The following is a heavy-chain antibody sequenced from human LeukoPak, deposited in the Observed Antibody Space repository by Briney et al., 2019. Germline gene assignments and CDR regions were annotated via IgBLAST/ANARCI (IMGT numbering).Heavy chain of an antibody. D-gene: IGHD5-24*01. CDR2: IRSKANSYAT. Sequence: GGSLRLSCAASGFTFSGSAMHWVRQASGKGLEWVGRIRSKANSYATAYAASVKGRFTISRDDSKNTAYLQMNSLKTEDTAVYYCTRQEMDTISPYFDYWGQGTLVTVSS. V-gene: IGHV3-73*01. CDR1: GFTFSGSA. J-gene: IGHJ4*02. CDR3: TRQEMDTISPYFDY.